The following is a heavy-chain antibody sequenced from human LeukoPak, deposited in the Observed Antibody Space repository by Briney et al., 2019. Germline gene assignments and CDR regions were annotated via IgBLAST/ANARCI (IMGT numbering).Heavy chain of an antibody. CDR3: ARLRGSMVRGVIISPHYYYGMDV. V-gene: IGHV4-59*08. CDR1: GGSISSYY. Sequence: SETLSLTCTVSGGSISSYYWSWIRQPPGKGLEWIGYIYYSGSTNYNPSLKSRVTISVDTSKNQFSLKLSSVTAADTAVYYCARLRGSMVRGVIISPHYYYGMDVWGQGTTVTVSS. J-gene: IGHJ6*02. D-gene: IGHD3-10*01. CDR2: IYYSGST.